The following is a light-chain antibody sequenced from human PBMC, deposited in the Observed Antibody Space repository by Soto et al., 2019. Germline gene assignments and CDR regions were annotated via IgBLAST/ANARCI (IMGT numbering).Light chain of an antibody. CDR1: QTVSRNY. Sequence: IVLTQSAGTLSLSPGERATLSCRASQTVSRNYLAWYQQKPGQAPRLLIYGASSRATGIPDRFSGSGSGTDFTLTISSLEPEDFAVYYCQQRNDWPLTFGGGTKVDIK. J-gene: IGKJ4*01. CDR2: GAS. CDR3: QQRNDWPLT. V-gene: IGKV3D-20*02.